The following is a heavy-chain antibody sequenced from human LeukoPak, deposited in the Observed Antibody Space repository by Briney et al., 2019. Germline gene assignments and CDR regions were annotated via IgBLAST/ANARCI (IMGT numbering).Heavy chain of an antibody. V-gene: IGHV3-72*01. CDR1: GFTFSRSW. J-gene: IGHJ4*01. Sequence: GGSLRLTCAASGFTFSRSWMHWVRQAPGKGLEWVGRSRDKGNSYTTAYAASVRGRFTISRDDSKNSLYLQMNSLKIEDTAVYYCTKLARAPRDFDYWGQGTLVTVSS. D-gene: IGHD3-10*01. CDR2: SRDKGNSYTT. CDR3: TKLARAPRDFDY.